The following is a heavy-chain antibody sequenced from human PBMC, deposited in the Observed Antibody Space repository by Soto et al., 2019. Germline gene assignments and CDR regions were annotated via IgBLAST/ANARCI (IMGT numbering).Heavy chain of an antibody. CDR2: FDKSATS. V-gene: IGHV4-30-4*01. Sequence: SETLSLTCSVSGDSISNLDYFWSLIHQPSWPALEYIEYFDKSATSYYNPSFESRVAISVDTSKSQFSLNVTSVTAADTAVHFCARGRYCLTGRCFPNWFDSWGQGALVTVSS. D-gene: IGHD7-27*01. J-gene: IGHJ5*01. CDR3: ARGRYCLTGRCFPNWFDS. CDR1: GDSISNLDYF.